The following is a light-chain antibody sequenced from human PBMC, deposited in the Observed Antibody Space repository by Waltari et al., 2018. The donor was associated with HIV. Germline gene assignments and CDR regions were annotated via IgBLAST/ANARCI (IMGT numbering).Light chain of an antibody. CDR2: GNS. CDR1: SSNIGPGYD. CDR3: QSYDRSLSNWV. Sequence: QSVLTQPPSVSGAPGQRVTISCTGSSSNIGPGYDVHWYQQLPGTAPKLLIYGNSSRPSGVPDRCSGSKAGNSASRAIAGLQPDDETDYYCQSYDRSLSNWVFGGGTKLTVL. V-gene: IGLV1-40*01. J-gene: IGLJ3*02.